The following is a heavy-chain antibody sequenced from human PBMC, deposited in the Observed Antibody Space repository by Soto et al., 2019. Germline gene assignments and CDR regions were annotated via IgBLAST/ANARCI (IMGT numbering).Heavy chain of an antibody. CDR2: ISGSGGST. CDR3: AKFMVVVAATWNY. D-gene: IGHD2-15*01. Sequence: EVQLLESGGGLVQPGGSPRLSCAASGFTFSSYAMSWVRQAPGKGLEWVSAISGSGGSTYYANSVKGRFTISRDNSKNTLYLQMNSLRAEDTAVYYCAKFMVVVAATWNYWGQGTLVTVSS. CDR1: GFTFSSYA. J-gene: IGHJ4*02. V-gene: IGHV3-23*01.